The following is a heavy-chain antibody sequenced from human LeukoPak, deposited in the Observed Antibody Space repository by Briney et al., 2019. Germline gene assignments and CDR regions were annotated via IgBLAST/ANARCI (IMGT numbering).Heavy chain of an antibody. J-gene: IGHJ4*02. D-gene: IGHD6-19*01. CDR3: ARDSDIAVAGM. CDR2: ISAYNGNT. Sequence: WASVTVSCKASGYTFTSYGISWVRQAPGQGLEWMGWISAYNGNTNYAQKLQGRVTMTTDTSTSTAYMELRSLRSDDTAVYYCARDSDIAVAGMWGQGTLVTVSS. CDR1: GYTFTSYG. V-gene: IGHV1-18*01.